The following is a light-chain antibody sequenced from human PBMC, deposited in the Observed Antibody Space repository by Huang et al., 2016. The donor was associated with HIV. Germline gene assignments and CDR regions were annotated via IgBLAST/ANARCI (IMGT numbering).Light chain of an antibody. Sequence: DIQMTQSPSTLSASVGDRVTITCRASQSISTWLAWYQQKPGKAPKILIYDASSLGSGVPSRFSGSGSGTQFTLTISSLQPDNFATYYCQQYNSYPWTFGQGTKVEIK. CDR1: QSISTW. CDR3: QQYNSYPWT. CDR2: DAS. V-gene: IGKV1-5*01. J-gene: IGKJ1*01.